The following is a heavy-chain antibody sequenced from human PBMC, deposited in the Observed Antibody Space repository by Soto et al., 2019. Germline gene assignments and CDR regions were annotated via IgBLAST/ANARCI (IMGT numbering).Heavy chain of an antibody. D-gene: IGHD3-22*01. CDR3: ARVHEDDDSSGYYYVEYFDD. CDR2: IYYSGST. Sequence: SETLSLTCTVSGVSIISGAYYWIWIRQPPGKGLEWVGYIYYSGSTYYNPSLKSRVTISVDTSKNQFSLKLSSVTAADTAVYYCARVHEDDDSSGYYYVEYFDDWGQRTLVTVS. J-gene: IGHJ4*02. V-gene: IGHV4-30-4*01. CDR1: GVSIISGAYY.